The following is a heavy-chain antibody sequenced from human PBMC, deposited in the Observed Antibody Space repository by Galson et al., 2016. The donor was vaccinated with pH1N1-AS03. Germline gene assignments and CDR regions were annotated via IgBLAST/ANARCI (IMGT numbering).Heavy chain of an antibody. D-gene: IGHD3-22*01. Sequence: SLRLSCAASGFSFNDHALHWVRRAPGKGLEWVSGISWDGSNTDSADSVKGRFNISRDNAKNSLYLQMNSLRPEDTALYYCAKAERGGYYFRLTFEVWGQGTMVTVSS. J-gene: IGHJ3*01. CDR3: AKAERGGYYFRLTFEV. V-gene: IGHV3-9*01. CDR2: ISWDGSNT. CDR1: GFSFNDHA.